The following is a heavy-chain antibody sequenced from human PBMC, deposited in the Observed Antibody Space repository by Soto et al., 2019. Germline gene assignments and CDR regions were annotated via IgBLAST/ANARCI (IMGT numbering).Heavy chain of an antibody. D-gene: IGHD3-3*01. CDR1: GGTFSSYA. CDR2: IIPIFGTA. V-gene: IGHV1-69*13. J-gene: IGHJ4*02. Sequence: ASVKVSCKASGGTFSSYAISWVRQAPGQGLEWMGGIIPIFGTANYAQKFQGRVTITADESTSTAYMELSSLRSEDTAVYYCARETRERFLEWLPRPFDYWGQGALVTVS. CDR3: ARETRERFLEWLPRPFDY.